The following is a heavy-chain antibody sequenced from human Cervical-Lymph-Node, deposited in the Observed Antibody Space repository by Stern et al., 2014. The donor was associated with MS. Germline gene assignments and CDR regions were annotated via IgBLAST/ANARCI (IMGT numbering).Heavy chain of an antibody. CDR3: ARAPNMAPAAPIGD. V-gene: IGHV3-30*04. CDR1: GFTFSTYA. CDR2: ISDDGTND. J-gene: IGHJ4*02. D-gene: IGHD2-2*01. Sequence: QVQLVQSGGGVVQPGRSLRLSCAASGFTFSTYAMHWVRQVPGKGLEWVALISDDGTNDYYADSVKGRFTISRDNSKNTLYVQMNRLRVEDTATYYCARAPNMAPAAPIGDWGQGTLVTVSS.